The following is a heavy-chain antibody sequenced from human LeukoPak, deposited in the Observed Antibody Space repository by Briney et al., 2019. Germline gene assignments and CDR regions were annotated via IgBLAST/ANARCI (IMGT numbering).Heavy chain of an antibody. V-gene: IGHV3-73*01. CDR1: GFTFSGSG. CDR2: IRSKANNYAT. CDR3: AKDIDAANLLY. D-gene: IGHD5-18*01. Sequence: GGSLRLSCVASGFTFSGSGMHWVRQASGKGLEWIGRIRSKANNYATSYAASVKGRFTISRDDSKNTAYLQMNSLRAEDTAVYYCAKDIDAANLLYWGQGTLVTVSS. J-gene: IGHJ4*02.